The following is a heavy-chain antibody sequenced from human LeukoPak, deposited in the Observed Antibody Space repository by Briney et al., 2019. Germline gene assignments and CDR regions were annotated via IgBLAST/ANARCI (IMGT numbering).Heavy chain of an antibody. CDR1: DYTFSTSG. CDR3: ARGGSGTYLYSTFDP. V-gene: IGHV1-18*04. D-gene: IGHD3-10*01. J-gene: IGHJ5*02. Sequence: ASVKVSCKASDYTFSTSGINWVRQAPGQGLEWMGWIGGSNDNTNYAQKFQERVTMTTDTSTTTAYMELRSLRSDDTAVYYCARGGSGTYLYSTFDPWGQGTLVTVSS. CDR2: IGGSNDNT.